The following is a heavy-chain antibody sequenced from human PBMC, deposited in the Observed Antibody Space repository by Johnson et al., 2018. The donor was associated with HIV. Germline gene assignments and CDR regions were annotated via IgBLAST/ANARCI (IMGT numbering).Heavy chain of an antibody. CDR1: GFTFSSYA. J-gene: IGHJ3*02. D-gene: IGHD3-22*01. CDR2: ISYDGSNK. V-gene: IGHV3-30-3*01. Sequence: QVQLVESGGGVVQPGRSLRLSCAASGFTFSSYAMHWVRQAPGKGLEWVAVISYDGSNKYYADSVKGRFTISRDNSRYTLYLQMSSLRAEDTAVYYCAKGIPKYDSRGYDAFDIGGQGTMVTVSS. CDR3: AKGIPKYDSRGYDAFDI.